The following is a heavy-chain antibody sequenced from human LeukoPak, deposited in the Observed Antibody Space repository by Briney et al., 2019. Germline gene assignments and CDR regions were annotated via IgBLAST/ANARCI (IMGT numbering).Heavy chain of an antibody. D-gene: IGHD2-21*01. V-gene: IGHV3-7*03. CDR1: GFPFSNYW. J-gene: IGHJ6*02. CDR3: AKDRGEYYYGMDV. CDR2: IKQDGSER. Sequence: GGSLRLSCTASGFPFSNYWMSWVRQAPGKGLEWVANIKQDGSERYYVDSVRGRFTISRDNSKNSLYLQMNSVRTEDTALYYCAKDRGEYYYGMDVWGQGTTVTVSS.